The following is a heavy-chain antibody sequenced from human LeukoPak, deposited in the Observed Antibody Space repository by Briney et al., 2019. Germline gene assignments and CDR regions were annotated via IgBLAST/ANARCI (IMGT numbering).Heavy chain of an antibody. D-gene: IGHD6-19*01. CDR3: ARALWLGGRYYYYMDV. J-gene: IGHJ6*03. Sequence: ASVKVSCKASGGTFSSYAISWVRQAPGQGLEWMGGIIPIFGTANYAQKFQGRVTITADKSTSTAYMELSSLRSEDTAVYYCARALWLGGRYYYYMDVWGKGTTVTVSS. V-gene: IGHV1-69*06. CDR1: GGTFSSYA. CDR2: IIPIFGTA.